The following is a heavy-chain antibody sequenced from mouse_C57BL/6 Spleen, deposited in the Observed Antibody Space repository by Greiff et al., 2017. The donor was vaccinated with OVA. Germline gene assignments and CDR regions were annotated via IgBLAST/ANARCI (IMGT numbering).Heavy chain of an antibody. Sequence: VQLQQPGAELVKPGASVKLSCKASGYTFTSYWMHWVKQRPGQGLEWIGMIHPNSGSTNYNEKFKSKATLTVDKSSSTAYMQLSSLTSEDSAVYYCARSSNYGLAMDYWGQGTSVTVSS. V-gene: IGHV1-64*01. CDR3: ARSSNYGLAMDY. D-gene: IGHD2-5*01. J-gene: IGHJ4*01. CDR1: GYTFTSYW. CDR2: IHPNSGST.